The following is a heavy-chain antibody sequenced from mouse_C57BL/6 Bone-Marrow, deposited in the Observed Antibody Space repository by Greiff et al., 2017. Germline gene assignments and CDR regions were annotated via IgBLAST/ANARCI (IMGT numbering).Heavy chain of an antibody. V-gene: IGHV1-81*01. Sequence: QVQLQHSGAELARPGASVKLSCKASGYTFTSYGISWVKQRTGQGLEWIGEIYPRSGNTYYNEKFKGKATLTADKSSSTAYMELRSLTSEDSAVYFCARGYGSSHEDYWGQGTTLTVSS. CDR3: ARGYGSSHEDY. J-gene: IGHJ2*01. CDR2: IYPRSGNT. D-gene: IGHD1-1*01. CDR1: GYTFTSYG.